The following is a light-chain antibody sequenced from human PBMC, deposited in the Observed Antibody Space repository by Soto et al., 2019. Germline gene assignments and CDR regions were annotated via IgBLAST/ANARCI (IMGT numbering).Light chain of an antibody. Sequence: DIQMTQSPSSLSASVGDRVTITCRASQGISNDLGWYQQKPGKAPKRLIYAASILQSGVPSRFSGSGSGTEFTLTISSLQPEDFATDYCLEHNSYPLTFGQGTRLEIK. CDR1: QGISND. CDR3: LEHNSYPLT. V-gene: IGKV1-17*01. J-gene: IGKJ5*01. CDR2: AAS.